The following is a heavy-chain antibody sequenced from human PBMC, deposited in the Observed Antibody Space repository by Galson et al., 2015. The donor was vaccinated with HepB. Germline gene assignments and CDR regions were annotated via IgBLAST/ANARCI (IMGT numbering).Heavy chain of an antibody. D-gene: IGHD6-19*01. J-gene: IGHJ4*02. V-gene: IGHV1-18*04. Sequence: SVKVSCKASGYTFTSYGISWVRQAPGQGLEWMGWISAYNGNTNYAQKLQGRVTMTTDKSTITAYMELRSLRSDDTAVYYCARDSGSGWPFDYWGQGTLVTVSS. CDR3: ARDSGSGWPFDY. CDR1: GYTFTSYG. CDR2: ISAYNGNT.